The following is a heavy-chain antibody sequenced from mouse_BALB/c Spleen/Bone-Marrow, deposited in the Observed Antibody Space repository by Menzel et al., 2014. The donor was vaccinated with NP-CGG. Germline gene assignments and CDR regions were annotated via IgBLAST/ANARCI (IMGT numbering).Heavy chain of an antibody. D-gene: IGHD2-14*01. CDR1: GYAFTNYL. V-gene: IGHV1-54*01. Sequence: VQLQESGAELVRPGTSVKVSCKASGYAFTNYLIEWVKQRPGQGLEWIGVINPGCGGTNYNEKFKGKATLTADKSSSTAYMQLSSLTSDDSAVYFCARYRYDGTFAYWGQGTLVTVSA. J-gene: IGHJ3*01. CDR3: ARYRYDGTFAY. CDR2: INPGCGGT.